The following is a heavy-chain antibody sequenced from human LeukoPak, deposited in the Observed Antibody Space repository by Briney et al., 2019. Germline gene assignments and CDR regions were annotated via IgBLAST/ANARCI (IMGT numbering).Heavy chain of an antibody. CDR3: ARSEYYYDSPERG. Sequence: GGSLRLSCAASGFTVSSNYMSWVRQAPGKGLEWVSVIYSGGSTYYADSVKGRFTISRENSKNTLYLQMNSLRAEDTAVYYCARSEYYYDSPERGWGQGTLVTVSS. J-gene: IGHJ4*02. CDR1: GFTVSSNY. CDR2: IYSGGST. V-gene: IGHV3-66*01. D-gene: IGHD3-22*01.